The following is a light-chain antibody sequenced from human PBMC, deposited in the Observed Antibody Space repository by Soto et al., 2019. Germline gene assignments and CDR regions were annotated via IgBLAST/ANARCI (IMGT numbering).Light chain of an antibody. J-gene: IGKJ1*01. CDR1: QSVSNN. Sequence: TNLSAATLSVLPGERETLSCRASQSVSNNLAWYQQKPGQAPRLLIYGASTRATGIPARFSGSGSGTEFTLTISSLQSEDFAVYYCELSNILPQTFCQGSMVDI. CDR2: GAS. V-gene: IGKV3-15*01. CDR3: ELSNILPQT.